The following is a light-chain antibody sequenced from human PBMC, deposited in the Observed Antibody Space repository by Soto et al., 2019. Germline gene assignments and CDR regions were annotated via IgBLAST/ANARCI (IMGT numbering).Light chain of an antibody. V-gene: IGLV2-11*01. Sequence: QSALTQPRSVSGSPGQSVTISCTGTSSDVGSYKYVSWYQHHLGKAPKLMIFDVNKRPSGVPDRFSGSNSGNAASLTISGLQPEDEADYFCCSFVDSDTVLFGGGTKVTVL. J-gene: IGLJ3*02. CDR1: SSDVGSYKY. CDR3: CSFVDSDTVL. CDR2: DVN.